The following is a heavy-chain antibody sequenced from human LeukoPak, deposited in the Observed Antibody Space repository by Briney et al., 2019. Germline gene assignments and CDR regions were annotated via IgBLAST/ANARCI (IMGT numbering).Heavy chain of an antibody. D-gene: IGHD2-8*02. CDR3: ARLWWPDAFDI. Sequence: SETLSLTCTVSGGSISSYYWSWIRQPPGEGLEYIGYIYYSGSTNYNPSLKSRVTISVDTSKNQFSLKLSSVTAADTAVYYCARLWWPDAFDIWGQGTMVTVSS. CDR1: GGSISSYY. V-gene: IGHV4-59*08. J-gene: IGHJ3*02. CDR2: IYYSGST.